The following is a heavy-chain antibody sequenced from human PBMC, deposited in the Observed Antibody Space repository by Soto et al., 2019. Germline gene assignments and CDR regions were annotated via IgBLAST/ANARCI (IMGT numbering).Heavy chain of an antibody. CDR1: GFYFSRHT. J-gene: IGHJ6*02. Sequence: PGGSRTLSCSASGFYFSRHTINWVRQSPGKGLEWVASISHSNYHMYCADSVKCRFTISRDNAENALYLQMDSRRTECTTVCYCAKYEEERLMQPFDGLVVWGQRATVTVCS. V-gene: IGHV3-21*01. CDR3: AKYEEERLMQPFDGLVV. D-gene: IGHD3-9*01. CDR2: ISHSNYHM.